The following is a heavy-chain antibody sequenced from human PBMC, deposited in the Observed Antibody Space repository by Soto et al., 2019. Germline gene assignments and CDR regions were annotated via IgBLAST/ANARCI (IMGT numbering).Heavy chain of an antibody. D-gene: IGHD2-2*01. CDR2: IIPIFGTA. CDR1: GGTFSSYA. Sequence: QVQLVQSGAEVKKPGSSVKVSGKASGGTFSSYAISWVRQAPGQGLEWMGGIIPIFGTANYAQKFQGRVTITADKSTSTAYMELSSLRSEDTAVYYCARSYCSSTSCYGGDYYGMDVWGQGTTVTVSS. V-gene: IGHV1-69*06. CDR3: ARSYCSSTSCYGGDYYGMDV. J-gene: IGHJ6*02.